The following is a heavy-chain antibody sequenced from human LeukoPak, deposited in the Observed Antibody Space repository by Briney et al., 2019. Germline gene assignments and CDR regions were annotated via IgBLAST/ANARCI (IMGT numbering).Heavy chain of an antibody. Sequence: GGSLRLSCAASGFTFSSNAMSWVRQAPGKGLEWVSAISGGGGNTYYADSVKGRFTISRDNSKNTLYLQMNSQRAEDTAVYYCARGMAISPNWFDPWGQGTLVTVSS. D-gene: IGHD2-21*01. CDR3: ARGMAISPNWFDP. CDR1: GFTFSSNA. J-gene: IGHJ5*02. V-gene: IGHV3-23*01. CDR2: ISGGGGNT.